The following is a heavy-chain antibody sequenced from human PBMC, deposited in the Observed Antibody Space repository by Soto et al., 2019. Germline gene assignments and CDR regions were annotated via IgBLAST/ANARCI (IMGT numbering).Heavy chain of an antibody. CDR1: RDSISSSY. J-gene: IGHJ5*01. V-gene: IGHV4-4*07. CDR3: ARDRNYYDSSGYYPFDS. CDR2: IYKSGTT. D-gene: IGHD3-22*01. Sequence: PSETLSLTCTVSRDSISSSYCNWIRQPAWKGLEWIGRIYKSGTTNYNPSLKSRVTMSVDTSKNQFSLKLNSVTAADTAVYYCARDRNYYDSSGYYPFDSWGQGTLVTVSS.